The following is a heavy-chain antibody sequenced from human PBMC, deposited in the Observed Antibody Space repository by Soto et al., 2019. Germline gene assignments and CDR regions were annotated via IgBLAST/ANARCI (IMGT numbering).Heavy chain of an antibody. CDR3: ATEMGATQGPFDN. J-gene: IGHJ4*02. V-gene: IGHV3-23*01. Sequence: LRLSCVVSVFPFGANAMSWVRQAPGKGLEWVSGLSNTGRRTSYADSVKGRFNISRDNSENTVYLQMNSLRVEDTAVYCCATEMGATQGPFDNWGQGTLVTVSS. CDR2: LSNTGRRT. CDR1: VFPFGANA. D-gene: IGHD1-26*01.